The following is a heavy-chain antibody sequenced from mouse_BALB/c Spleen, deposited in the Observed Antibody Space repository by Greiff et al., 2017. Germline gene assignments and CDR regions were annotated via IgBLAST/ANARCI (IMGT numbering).Heavy chain of an antibody. CDR1: GYAFSSSW. CDR3: ARSRVYFDV. Sequence: QVQLKQSGPELVKPGASVKISCKASGYAFSSSWMNWVKQRPGQGLEWIGRIYPGDGDTNYNGKFKGKATLTADKSSSTAYMQLSSLTSVDSAVYFCARSRVYFDVWGAGTTVTVSS. J-gene: IGHJ1*01. D-gene: IGHD3-3*01. CDR2: IYPGDGDT. V-gene: IGHV1-82*01.